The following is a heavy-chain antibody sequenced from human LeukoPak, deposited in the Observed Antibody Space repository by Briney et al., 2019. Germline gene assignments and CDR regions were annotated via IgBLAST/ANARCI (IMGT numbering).Heavy chain of an antibody. Sequence: GGSLRLSCAASGFTVSSNYMNWVRQAPGKGLEWVSVIYGGGNIYYADSVKGRFTISRDNSKNTLCLQMNSLRAEDTAVYYCARGAGYNYPYYFDYWGQGTLVTVSS. CDR3: ARGAGYNYPYYFDY. V-gene: IGHV3-53*01. CDR1: GFTVSSNY. CDR2: IYGGGNI. D-gene: IGHD5-24*01. J-gene: IGHJ4*02.